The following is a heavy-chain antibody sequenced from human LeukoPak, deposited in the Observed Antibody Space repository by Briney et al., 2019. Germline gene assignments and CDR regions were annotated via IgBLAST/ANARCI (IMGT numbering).Heavy chain of an antibody. CDR2: IRYDGSNK. CDR1: GFTFSSYG. CDR3: ASFNYYGSGSPDY. D-gene: IGHD3-10*01. Sequence: GGSLRLSCAASGFTFSSYGMHWVRQAPGKGLEWVAFIRYDGSNKYYADSVKGRFTISRDNSKNTLYLQMNSLRAEDTAVYYCASFNYYGSGSPDYWGQGTLVTVSS. J-gene: IGHJ4*02. V-gene: IGHV3-30*02.